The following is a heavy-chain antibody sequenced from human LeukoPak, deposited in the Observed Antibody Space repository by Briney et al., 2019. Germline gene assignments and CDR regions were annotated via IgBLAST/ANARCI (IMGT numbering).Heavy chain of an antibody. CDR2: ISASGGST. CDR1: GSTFSSYA. CDR3: AKEGRYSSSWQYYFDY. Sequence: ESGESLRLSCAASGSTFSSYAMSWVRQAPGKGLEWVSGISASGGSTYYADSVKGRFTISRDNSKNTLYLQMNSLRAEDTAVYYCAKEGRYSSSWQYYFDYWGQGTLVTVSS. V-gene: IGHV3-23*01. D-gene: IGHD6-13*01. J-gene: IGHJ4*02.